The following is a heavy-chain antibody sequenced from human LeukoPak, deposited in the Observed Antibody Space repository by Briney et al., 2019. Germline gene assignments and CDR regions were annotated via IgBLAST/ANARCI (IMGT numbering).Heavy chain of an antibody. Sequence: GASVKVSCKASGYTFSDYGISWVRQAPGQGLEWMGWISGYNGNTNYAQNLQGRVTMTTDTSTYTVYMELRSLRSDDTAVYYCARSYSRGYFRYWGQGTLVTVSS. V-gene: IGHV1-18*01. CDR3: ARSYSRGYFRY. J-gene: IGHJ4*02. CDR1: GYTFSDYG. CDR2: ISGYNGNT. D-gene: IGHD3-22*01.